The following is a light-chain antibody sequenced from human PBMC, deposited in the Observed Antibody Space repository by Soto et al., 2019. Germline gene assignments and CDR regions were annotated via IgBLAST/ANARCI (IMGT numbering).Light chain of an antibody. CDR3: QQYNTDSRMWT. Sequence: DIQMTQSPSTLSASVGDRVTITCRASQSLNSRLAWYQQRPGKAPKLLIYKASSLESGVPSRFSGSGSGTEFTLTISSLQPDDFATYYCQQYNTDSRMWTFGQGTKVDIK. J-gene: IGKJ1*01. CDR1: QSLNSR. V-gene: IGKV1-5*03. CDR2: KAS.